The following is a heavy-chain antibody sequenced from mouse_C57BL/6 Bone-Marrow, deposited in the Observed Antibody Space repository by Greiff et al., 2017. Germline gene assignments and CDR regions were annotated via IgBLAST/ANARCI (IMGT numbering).Heavy chain of an antibody. J-gene: IGHJ3*01. CDR2: INPGSGGT. D-gene: IGHD2-3*01. CDR3: ACWDGYPAWFAY. V-gene: IGHV1-54*01. Sequence: QVHVKQSGAELVRPGTSVKVSCKASGYAFTNYLIEWVKQRPGQGLEWIGVINPGSGGTNYNEKFKGKATLTADKSSSTAYMQLSSLTSEDSAVYFCACWDGYPAWFAYWGQGTLVTVSA. CDR1: GYAFTNYL.